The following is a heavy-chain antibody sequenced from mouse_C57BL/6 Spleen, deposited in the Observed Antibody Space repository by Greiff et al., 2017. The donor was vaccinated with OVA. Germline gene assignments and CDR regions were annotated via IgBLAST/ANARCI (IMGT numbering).Heavy chain of an antibody. V-gene: IGHV1-85*01. CDR2: IYPRDGST. J-gene: IGHJ1*03. Sequence: QVQLQQSGPELVKPGASVKLSCKASGYTFTSYDINWVKQRPGQGLEWIGWIYPRDGSTKYNEKFKGKATLTVDTSSSTAYMELHSLTSEDSAVYFCARRGLYYYGSSPHWYFDVWGTGTTVTVSS. D-gene: IGHD1-1*01. CDR1: GYTFTSYD. CDR3: ARRGLYYYGSSPHWYFDV.